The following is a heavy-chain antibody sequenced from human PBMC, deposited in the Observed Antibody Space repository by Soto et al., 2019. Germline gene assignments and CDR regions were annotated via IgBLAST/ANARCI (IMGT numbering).Heavy chain of an antibody. CDR2: ISGSGGST. CDR1: GFTFSSYA. D-gene: IGHD4-17*01. V-gene: IGHV3-23*01. Sequence: GGSLRLSCAASGFTFSSYAMSWVRQAPGKGLEWVSAISGSGGSTYYADSVKGRFTISRDNSKNTLYLQMNSLRAEDTAVYYCAKMRGVTTGSYYYYYYMDVWGKGTTVTVSS. CDR3: AKMRGVTTGSYYYYYYMDV. J-gene: IGHJ6*03.